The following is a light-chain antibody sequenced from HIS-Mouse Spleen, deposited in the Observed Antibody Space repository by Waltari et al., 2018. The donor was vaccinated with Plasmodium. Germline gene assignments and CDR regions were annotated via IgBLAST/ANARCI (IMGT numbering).Light chain of an antibody. CDR2: GAS. J-gene: IGKJ2*01. V-gene: IGKV3-20*01. CDR1: QSVSSSY. Sequence: EIVLTQSPGTLSLSPGERATLSGRASQSVSSSYFAWYQQKPGQAPRLLIYGASSRATGIPDRFSGSGSGTDFTLTISRLEPEDFAVYYCQQYGSSPYTFGQGTKLEIK. CDR3: QQYGSSPYT.